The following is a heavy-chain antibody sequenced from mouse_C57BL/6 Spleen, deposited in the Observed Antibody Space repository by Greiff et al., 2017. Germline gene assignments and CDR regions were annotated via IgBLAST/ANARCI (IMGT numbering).Heavy chain of an antibody. CDR3: ARQGGLYYYGSSYDYYAMDY. J-gene: IGHJ4*01. CDR2: ISSGGSYT. CDR1: GFTFSSYG. V-gene: IGHV5-6*02. D-gene: IGHD1-1*01. Sequence: EVKVEESGGDLVKPGGSLKLSCAASGFTFSSYGMSWVRQTPDKRLEWVATISSGGSYTYYPDRVKGRFTIPRDNAKNTLYLHMSSLKTEDTAMYYCARQGGLYYYGSSYDYYAMDYWGQGTSVTVSS.